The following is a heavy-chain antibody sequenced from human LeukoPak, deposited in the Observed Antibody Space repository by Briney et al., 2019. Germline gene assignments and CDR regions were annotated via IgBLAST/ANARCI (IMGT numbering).Heavy chain of an antibody. D-gene: IGHD5-18*01. J-gene: IGHJ4*02. CDR1: GGSISSSSYY. V-gene: IGHV4-39*01. Sequence: SETLSLTCTVSGGSISSSSYYWGWIRQPPGKGLEWIGSIYYSGSTYYNPSLKSRVTISVDTSKNQFSLKLRSVTAADTAVYYCARHPGGYSYGKFDYWGQGTLVTVSS. CDR2: IYYSGST. CDR3: ARHPGGYSYGKFDY.